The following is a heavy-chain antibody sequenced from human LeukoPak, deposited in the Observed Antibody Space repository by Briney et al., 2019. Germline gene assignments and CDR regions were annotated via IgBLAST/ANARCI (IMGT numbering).Heavy chain of an antibody. V-gene: IGHV1-8*01. Sequence: ASVKVSCKASGYTFTSYDINWVRQATGQGLEWMGWMNPNSGNTGYAQKFQGRVTMTRNTSISTAYMELSSLRSEDTAVYYCARAYYYDSSGYGRADYWGQGTLVTVSS. D-gene: IGHD3-22*01. CDR1: GYTFTSYD. J-gene: IGHJ4*02. CDR2: MNPNSGNT. CDR3: ARAYYYDSSGYGRADY.